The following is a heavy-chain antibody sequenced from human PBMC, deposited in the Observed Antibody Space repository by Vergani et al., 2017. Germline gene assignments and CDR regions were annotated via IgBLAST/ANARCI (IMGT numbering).Heavy chain of an antibody. V-gene: IGHV4-39*07. J-gene: IGHJ5*02. CDR2: IYYSGST. Sequence: QLQLQESGPGLVKPSETLSLTCTVSGGSISSSSYYWGWIRQPPGKGLEWIGSIYYSGSTYYNPSLKSRVTISVDTSKNQFSLKLSSVTAADTAVYYCARDRADYYDSSGYYYRRFDPWGQGTLVTVSS. D-gene: IGHD3-22*01. CDR1: GGSISSSSYY. CDR3: ARDRADYYDSSGYYYRRFDP.